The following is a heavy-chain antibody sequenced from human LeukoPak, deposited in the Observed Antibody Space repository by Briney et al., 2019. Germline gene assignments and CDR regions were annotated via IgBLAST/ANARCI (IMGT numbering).Heavy chain of an antibody. V-gene: IGHV4-34*01. D-gene: IGHD5-18*01. CDR2: INHSGST. J-gene: IGHJ4*02. Sequence: SETLSLTCAVYGGSFSGYYWSWIRQPPGKGLEWIGEINHSGSTNYNPSLKSRVTISVDTSKNQFSLKLSSVTAADMAVYYCARFSGFSYGYPYFWGQGTLVTVSS. CDR1: GGSFSGYY. CDR3: ARFSGFSYGYPYF.